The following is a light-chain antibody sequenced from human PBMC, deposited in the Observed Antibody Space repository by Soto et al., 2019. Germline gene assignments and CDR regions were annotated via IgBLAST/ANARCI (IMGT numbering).Light chain of an antibody. V-gene: IGKV3-15*01. CDR3: QQYNNWPWT. CDR1: QLVGSSY. Sequence: TQSPATLSLSTGERATVSCRFSQLVGSSYLAWYQQKPGQAPRLLIYGASSRATGVPARFSGSGSGTEFTLTISSLQSEDFAVYYCQQYNNWPWTFGQGTKVDI. CDR2: GAS. J-gene: IGKJ1*01.